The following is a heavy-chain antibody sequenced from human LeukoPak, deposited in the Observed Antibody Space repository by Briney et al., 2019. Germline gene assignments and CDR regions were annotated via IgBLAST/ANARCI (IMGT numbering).Heavy chain of an antibody. CDR1: GFTISDYT. CDR3: ARGYCGGDCYGD. CDR2: ISGSSRHI. D-gene: IGHD2-21*02. J-gene: IGHJ1*01. Sequence: GGSLRLSCAASGFTISDYTMNWVRQAPGKGLEYVSSISGSSRHIYYADSVKGRFTISRDNTKSSLYLQMNSLRVEDMAVYYCARGYCGGDCYGDWGQGTLVTVSS. V-gene: IGHV3-21*01.